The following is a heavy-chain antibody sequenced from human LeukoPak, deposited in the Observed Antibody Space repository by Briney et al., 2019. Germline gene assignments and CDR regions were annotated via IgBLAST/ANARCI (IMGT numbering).Heavy chain of an antibody. J-gene: IGHJ4*02. CDR2: TYYRSKWHN. D-gene: IGHD2/OR15-2a*01. CDR3: ARDLSFRFDY. V-gene: IGHV6-1*01. Sequence: HSQTLSLTCAISGDSVSSNSAAWNWIRQSPLRGLEWLGRTYYRSKWHNDYGVSVRSRITINPDTSKNQFSMQLNSVTPEDTAVYYCARDLSFRFDYWGQGILVTVSS. CDR1: GDSVSSNSAA.